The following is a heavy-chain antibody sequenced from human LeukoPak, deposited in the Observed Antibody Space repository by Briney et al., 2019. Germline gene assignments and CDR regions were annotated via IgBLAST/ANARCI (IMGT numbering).Heavy chain of an antibody. D-gene: IGHD2-15*01. CDR1: GFSVRTNY. Sequence: PGGSLRLSCAASGFSVRTNYMSWVRQAPGKGLKWVSVIYAGGATYYADSVKDRFTISRDNSKNTVYLQMNSLRAEDTAVYYCASTQRGDYFDYWGQGTLVTVSS. V-gene: IGHV3-66*01. CDR3: ASTQRGDYFDY. J-gene: IGHJ4*02. CDR2: IYAGGAT.